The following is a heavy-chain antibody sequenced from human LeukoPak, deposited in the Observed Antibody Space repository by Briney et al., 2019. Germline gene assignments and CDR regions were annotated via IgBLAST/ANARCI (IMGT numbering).Heavy chain of an antibody. D-gene: IGHD3-22*01. V-gene: IGHV3-21*01. CDR3: ARLVRDSSGYHDFDY. Sequence: GGSLRLSCAASGFTFSSYSMNWVRQAPGKGLEWVSSISSSSSYIYYADSVKGRFAISRDNAKNSLYLQMNSLRAEDTAVYYCARLVRDSSGYHDFDYWGQGTLVTVSS. CDR1: GFTFSSYS. CDR2: ISSSSSYI. J-gene: IGHJ4*02.